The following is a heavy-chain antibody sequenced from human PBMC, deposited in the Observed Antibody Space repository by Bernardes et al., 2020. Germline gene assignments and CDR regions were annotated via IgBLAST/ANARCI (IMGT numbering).Heavy chain of an antibody. Sequence: SETLSLTCAVYGGSFSGYYWSWIRQPPGKGLEWIGYIYYSGSTNYNPSLKSRVTISVDTSKNQFSLKLSSVSAADTAVYYCARQIGTRDYYYYGMDVWGPGTTVTVSS. CDR2: IYYSGST. V-gene: IGHV4-59*08. CDR1: GGSFSGYY. D-gene: IGHD1-7*01. J-gene: IGHJ6*01. CDR3: ARQIGTRDYYYYGMDV.